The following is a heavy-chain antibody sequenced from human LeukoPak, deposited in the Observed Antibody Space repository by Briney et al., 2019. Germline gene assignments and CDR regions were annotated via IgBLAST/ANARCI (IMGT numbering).Heavy chain of an antibody. J-gene: IGHJ4*02. D-gene: IGHD6-19*01. CDR1: GYTFTGYY. V-gene: IGHV1-2*02. Sequence: ASVKVSCKASGYTFTGYYMHWVRQAPGQGLEWMGWINPNSGGTNYAQKFQGRVTMTRDTSISTAYMELSSLRSEDTAVYYCARVLAVAGQGSDYWGQGTLVTVSS. CDR2: INPNSGGT. CDR3: ARVLAVAGQGSDY.